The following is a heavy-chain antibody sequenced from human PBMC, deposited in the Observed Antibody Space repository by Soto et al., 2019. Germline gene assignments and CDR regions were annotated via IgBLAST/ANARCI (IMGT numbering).Heavy chain of an antibody. V-gene: IGHV4-34*01. Sequence: SETLSLTCAVYGGSFSGYYWSWIRQPPGKGLEXIGEIXXSXSXXXNXXXXSRVTISVDTSKNQFSLKLSSVTAADTAVYYCARSNYYGSGSYYYWGQGTLVTVSS. J-gene: IGHJ4*02. CDR1: GGSFSGYY. CDR3: ARSNYYGSGSYYY. CDR2: IXXSXSX. D-gene: IGHD3-10*01.